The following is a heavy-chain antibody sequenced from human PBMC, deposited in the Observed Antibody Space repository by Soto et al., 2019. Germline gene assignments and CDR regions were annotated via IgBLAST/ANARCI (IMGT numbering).Heavy chain of an antibody. V-gene: IGHV3-15*01. Sequence: LRLSCAASGFTFTNAWMSWVRQAPGKGLEWDGRIKSKTDGGTTDYAAPVKGRFTISRDDSKNTLYLQMNSLKTEDTAVYYCTTARGTYGAEYFQHWGQGTLVTVSS. CDR1: GFTFTNAW. D-gene: IGHD4-17*01. CDR3: TTARGTYGAEYFQH. CDR2: IKSKTDGGTT. J-gene: IGHJ1*01.